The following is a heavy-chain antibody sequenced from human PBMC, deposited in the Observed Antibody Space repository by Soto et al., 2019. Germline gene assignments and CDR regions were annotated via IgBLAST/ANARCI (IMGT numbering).Heavy chain of an antibody. V-gene: IGHV1-2*04. Sequence: QVQLVQSGAEVKKPGASVKVSCKASGYTFTGYYMHWVRQAPGQGLEWMGWINPNSGGTNYAQKLQGWVTMTRDTSISTACMELCRLSSDDTAVYYCARDIRFGADGIPSLGYYYYYGMDVWGQGTTVTVSS. CDR1: GYTFTGYY. CDR3: ARDIRFGADGIPSLGYYYYYGMDV. D-gene: IGHD3-10*01. CDR2: INPNSGGT. J-gene: IGHJ6*02.